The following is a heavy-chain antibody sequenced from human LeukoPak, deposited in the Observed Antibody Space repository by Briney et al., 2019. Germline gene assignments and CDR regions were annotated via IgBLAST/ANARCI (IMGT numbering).Heavy chain of an antibody. CDR3: ARDDFWSGYYDY. CDR1: GGSISSYY. D-gene: IGHD3-3*01. Sequence: SETLSLTCTVSGGSISSYYWSWIRQPAGKGLEWIGRIYTSGTTNYNPSLKSRVTMSVDSSKDQFSLKLSTVTAADTAVYYCARDDFWSGYYDYWGQGTLVTVSS. CDR2: IYTSGTT. J-gene: IGHJ4*02. V-gene: IGHV4-4*07.